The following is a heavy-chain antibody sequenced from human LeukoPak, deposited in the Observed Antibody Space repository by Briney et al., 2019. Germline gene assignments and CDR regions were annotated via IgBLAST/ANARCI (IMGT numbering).Heavy chain of an antibody. D-gene: IGHD3-10*01. V-gene: IGHV6-1*01. CDR1: GDSVSSNSAA. CDR2: TYYRSKWYN. J-gene: IGHJ4*02. CDR3: ARATGCYGSGSYYKLDY. Sequence: SQTLSLTCAISGDSVSSNSAAWNWIRQSPSRGLEWLGRTYYRSKWYNDYAVSVKSRITINPDTSKHQFSLQLNSVTPEDTAMYYCARATGCYGSGSYYKLDYWGQGTLVTVSS.